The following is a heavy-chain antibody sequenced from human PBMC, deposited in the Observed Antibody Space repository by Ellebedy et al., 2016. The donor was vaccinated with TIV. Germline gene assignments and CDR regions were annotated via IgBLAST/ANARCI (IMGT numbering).Heavy chain of an antibody. Sequence: MPSETLSLTGTVPGGSISSYYWRRIRQSPGQGLEWIGYIYYSGSTNYNPSLKSRVTISVDTSKNQFSLKLSSVTAADTAVYYCARYYDSSGYWFDPWGQGTLVTVSS. J-gene: IGHJ5*02. CDR2: IYYSGST. D-gene: IGHD3-22*01. CDR1: GGSISSYY. CDR3: ARYYDSSGYWFDP. V-gene: IGHV4-59*01.